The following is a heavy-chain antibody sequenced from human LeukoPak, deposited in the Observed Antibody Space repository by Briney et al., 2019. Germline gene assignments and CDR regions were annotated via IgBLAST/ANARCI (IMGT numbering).Heavy chain of an antibody. V-gene: IGHV4-39*02. D-gene: IGHD6-13*01. CDR3: ARDQVAAAGKVDP. J-gene: IGHJ5*02. CDR1: GGSIRSNSY. CDR2: IDQNGNT. Sequence: SETLSLTCSVSGGSIRSNSYWGWVRQPPGKGLEWIGTIDQNGNTYFDPSFQSRVTISIDTSKNQFSLRLNSITAADTAIYYCARDQVAAAGKVDPWGQGTQVTASS.